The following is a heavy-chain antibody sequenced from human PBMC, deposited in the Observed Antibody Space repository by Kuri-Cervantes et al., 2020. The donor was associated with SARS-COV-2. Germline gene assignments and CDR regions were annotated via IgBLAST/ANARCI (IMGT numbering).Heavy chain of an antibody. D-gene: IGHD5-18*01. J-gene: IGHJ4*02. Sequence: ETLSLTCAASGFTFSSYWMSWVRQAPGKGLEWVANIKQDGSEKYYVDSVKGRFTISRDNAKNSLYLQMNSLRAEDTAVYYCATDTAMVDYWGQGTLVTVSS. CDR3: ATDTAMVDY. CDR2: IKQDGSEK. V-gene: IGHV3-7*01. CDR1: GFTFSSYW.